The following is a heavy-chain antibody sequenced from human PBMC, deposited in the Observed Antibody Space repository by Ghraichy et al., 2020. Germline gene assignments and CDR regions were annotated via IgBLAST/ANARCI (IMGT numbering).Heavy chain of an antibody. CDR2: IYSSGST. J-gene: IGHJ4*02. CDR1: GGSISSGNYY. CDR3: AGHTLGYGSGSYYRFDF. V-gene: IGHV4-39*01. Sequence: SETLSLTCTVSGGSISSGNYYWGWIRQPPGKGLEWIGSIYSSGSTYYNPSLKSRVTISVDTSNNQFSLKLSSVTAADTAVYYCAGHTLGYGSGSYYRFDFWGQGTLVTVSS. D-gene: IGHD3-10*01.